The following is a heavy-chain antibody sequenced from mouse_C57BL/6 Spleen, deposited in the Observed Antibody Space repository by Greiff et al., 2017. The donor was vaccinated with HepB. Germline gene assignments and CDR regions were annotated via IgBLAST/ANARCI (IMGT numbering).Heavy chain of an antibody. CDR3: ARRDFPNYYAMDY. Sequence: VQLQQPGAELVKPGASVKLSCKASGYTFTSYWMHWVKQRPGQGLEWIGMIHPNSGSTNYNEKFKSKATLTVDKSSSTAYMQLSSLTSEDSAVYYCARRDFPNYYAMDYWGQGTSVTVSS. CDR2: IHPNSGST. CDR1: GYTFTSYW. V-gene: IGHV1-64*01. J-gene: IGHJ4*01.